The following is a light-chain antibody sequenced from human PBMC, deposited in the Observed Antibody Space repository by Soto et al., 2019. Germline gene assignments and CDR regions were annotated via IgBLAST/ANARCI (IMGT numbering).Light chain of an antibody. V-gene: IGKV3-20*01. CDR2: GAT. CDR3: QQYGSSPYT. Sequence: EIVLTQSPDTLSLSPGERATLSCRASQSVRSSFLAWYQQKPGQSPRLLIYGATSRATGIPERFSGSGSETDFTLTIYRLEPEDFAVYYCQQYGSSPYTFGQGTKLEIK. CDR1: QSVRSSF. J-gene: IGKJ2*01.